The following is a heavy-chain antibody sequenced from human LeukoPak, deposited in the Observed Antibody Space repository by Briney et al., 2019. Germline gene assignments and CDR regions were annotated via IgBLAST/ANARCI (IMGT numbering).Heavy chain of an antibody. D-gene: IGHD3-10*01. J-gene: IGHJ5*02. Sequence: PSETLSLTFAVSGGAFSGHYWYWICQPLGKGLEWIGEIYLGVSTNYNPPLKSRVTISVATSQNQFSLRLSSVTAADTAVYYCARVRGGTLLWFGELLPTEDWFDPWGQGTLVTVSS. CDR1: GGAFSGHY. V-gene: IGHV4-34*01. CDR2: IYLGVST. CDR3: ARVRGGTLLWFGELLPTEDWFDP.